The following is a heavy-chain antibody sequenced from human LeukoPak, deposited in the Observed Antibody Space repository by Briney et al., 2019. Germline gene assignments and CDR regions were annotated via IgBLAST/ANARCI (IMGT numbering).Heavy chain of an antibody. CDR2: ISWNSGSI. Sequence: GGSLRLSCAASGFSFNDYAMHWVRQAPGKGLEWVSGISWNSGSIGYADSVKGRFTISRDNAKNSLYLQMNSLRVEDTAFYYCAKDLEHIDPDFDSWGQGTLVTVSS. J-gene: IGHJ4*02. CDR3: AKDLEHIDPDFDS. D-gene: IGHD2-21*01. CDR1: GFSFNDYA. V-gene: IGHV3-9*01.